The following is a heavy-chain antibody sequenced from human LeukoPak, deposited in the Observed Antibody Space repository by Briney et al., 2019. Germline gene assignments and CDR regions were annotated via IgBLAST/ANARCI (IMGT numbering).Heavy chain of an antibody. CDR3: AKRLPGDDAFDI. D-gene: IGHD1-1*01. CDR1: GFTFSSYA. V-gene: IGHV3-30*04. J-gene: IGHJ3*02. CDR2: ISYDGSNK. Sequence: GGSLRLSCAASGFTFSSYAMHWVRQAPGKGLEWVAVISYDGSNKYYADSVKGRFTISRDNSKNTLYLQMNSLRAEDTAVYYCAKRLPGDDAFDIWGQGTMVTVSS.